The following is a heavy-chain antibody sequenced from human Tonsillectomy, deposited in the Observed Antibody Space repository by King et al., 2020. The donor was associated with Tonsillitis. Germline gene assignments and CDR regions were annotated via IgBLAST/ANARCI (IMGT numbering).Heavy chain of an antibody. J-gene: IGHJ4*02. V-gene: IGHV1-69*01. CDR2: IIPMFGTT. CDR3: AQSLPAFDGSGHWPGPSYSCDL. Sequence: VQLVESGAEVKKPGSSVKVSCKTSGGTFSTYVISWVRQAPGQGLEWMGGIIPMFGTTNYAQQFQGRVSIIANETLSTAYMELSSLRSEDTSVYYCAQSLPAFDGSGHWPGPSYSCDLWGQGTLLTVPS. D-gene: IGHD3-22*01. CDR1: GGTFSTYV.